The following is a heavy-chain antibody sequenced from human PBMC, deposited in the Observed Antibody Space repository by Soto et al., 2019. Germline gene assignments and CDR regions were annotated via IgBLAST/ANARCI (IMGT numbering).Heavy chain of an antibody. CDR1: GFTFDDYT. D-gene: IGHD2-2*01. J-gene: IGHJ6*02. CDR2: ISWDGGST. CDR3: AKGPYCSSTSCYGGYYYYGMDV. Sequence: LSLTCAASGFTFDDYTMHWVRQAPGKGLEWVSLISWDGGSTYYADSVKGRFTISRDNSKNSLYLQMNSLRTEDTALYYCAKGPYCSSTSCYGGYYYYGMDVWGQGTTVTVSS. V-gene: IGHV3-43*01.